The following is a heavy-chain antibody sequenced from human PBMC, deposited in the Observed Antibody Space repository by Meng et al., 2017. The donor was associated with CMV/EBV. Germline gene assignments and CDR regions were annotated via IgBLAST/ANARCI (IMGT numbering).Heavy chain of an antibody. CDR2: IRYDGSNK. CDR1: GFTFSSYG. CDR3: AKHAGSYYSYYYYYGMDV. D-gene: IGHD1-26*01. Sequence: LSLTCAASGFTFSSYGMHWVRQAPGKGLEWVAFIRYDGSNKYYADPVKGRFTISRDNSKNTLYLQMNSLRAEDTAVYYCAKHAGSYYSYYYYYGMDVWGQGTTVTVSS. J-gene: IGHJ6*02. V-gene: IGHV3-30*02.